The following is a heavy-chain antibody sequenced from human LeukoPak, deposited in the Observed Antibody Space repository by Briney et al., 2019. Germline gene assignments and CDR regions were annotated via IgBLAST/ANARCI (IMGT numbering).Heavy chain of an antibody. CDR1: GYTFTSYD. D-gene: IGHD5-24*01. V-gene: IGHV1-8*01. CDR3: ARVLRRDGYTQGSWNY. Sequence: ASVKGSCKASGYTFTSYDINWVGQATGQGPEWMGWMNPNSGNTGYAQKFQGRVTMTRNTSISTAYMELSSLRSEDTAVYYCARVLRRDGYTQGSWNYWGQGTLVTVSS. CDR2: MNPNSGNT. J-gene: IGHJ4*02.